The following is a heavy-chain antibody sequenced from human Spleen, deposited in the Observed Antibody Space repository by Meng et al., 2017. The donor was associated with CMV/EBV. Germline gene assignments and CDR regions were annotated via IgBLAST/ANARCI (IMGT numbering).Heavy chain of an antibody. D-gene: IGHD3-9*01. V-gene: IGHV4-4*07. Sequence: SETLSLTCTVSGGSISSYYWSWIRQPAGKGLEWIGRIYTSGSTNYNPSLKSRVTISVDTSKNQFSLKLSSVTAADTAVYFCARVGTDILSVPEPDFDYWGQGTLVTVSS. J-gene: IGHJ4*02. CDR3: ARVGTDILSVPEPDFDY. CDR2: IYTSGST. CDR1: GGSISSYY.